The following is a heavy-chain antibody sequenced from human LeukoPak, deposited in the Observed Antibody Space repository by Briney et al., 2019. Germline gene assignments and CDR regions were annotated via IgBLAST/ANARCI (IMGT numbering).Heavy chain of an antibody. Sequence: GGSLRLSCAASGFTFSSYAMSWVRQAPGKGLEWVSAISGSGGSTYYADSVKGRFTISRDNSKNTLYLQMNSLRAEDTAVYYCARPTHYYDSSGKAFDIWGQGTMVTVSS. D-gene: IGHD3-22*01. CDR2: ISGSGGST. CDR1: GFTFSSYA. V-gene: IGHV3-23*01. J-gene: IGHJ3*02. CDR3: ARPTHYYDSSGKAFDI.